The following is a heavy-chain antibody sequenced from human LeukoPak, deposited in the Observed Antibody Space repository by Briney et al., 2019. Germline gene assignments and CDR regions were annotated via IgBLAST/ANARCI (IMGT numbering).Heavy chain of an antibody. Sequence: SETLSLTCTVSGGSISSYYWSWIRQPPGKGLEWIGYIYYSGSTNYNPSLKSRVTISVDTSKNQFSLKLSSVTAADTAVYYCARDDYGDYFDYWGQGTLVTVSS. CDR2: IYYSGST. J-gene: IGHJ4*02. D-gene: IGHD4-17*01. CDR3: ARDDYGDYFDY. CDR1: GGSISSYY. V-gene: IGHV4-59*08.